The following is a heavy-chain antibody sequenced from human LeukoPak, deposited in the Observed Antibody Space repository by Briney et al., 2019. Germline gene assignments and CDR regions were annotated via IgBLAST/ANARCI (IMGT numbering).Heavy chain of an antibody. J-gene: IGHJ4*02. V-gene: IGHV3-48*04. Sequence: GGSLRLSGAASGFTFNKWSMDWVRQAPGKGLEWGSNIISRGDTTHYADSVKGRFTISRDNAKNWLFMQLNSLRAEDTAVYYCARGRGYCTGASCDIDYWGQGTLVTVSS. CDR1: GFTFNKWS. CDR2: IISRGDTT. CDR3: ARGRGYCTGASCDIDY. D-gene: IGHD2-8*02.